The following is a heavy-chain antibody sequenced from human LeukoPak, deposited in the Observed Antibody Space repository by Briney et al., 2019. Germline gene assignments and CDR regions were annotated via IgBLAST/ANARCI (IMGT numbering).Heavy chain of an antibody. CDR2: IYPGDSDT. D-gene: IGHD3-3*02. J-gene: IGHJ5*02. CDR1: GYSFTTYW. V-gene: IGHV5-51*01. Sequence: GESLKISCKGSGYSFTTYWIAWVRQMPGKGLELMGIIYPGDSDTRYSPSFQGQVTISADKSISTAYLQWSSLKASDTAMYYCARHDIRASDSWFDPWGQGTLVTVSS. CDR3: ARHDIRASDSWFDP.